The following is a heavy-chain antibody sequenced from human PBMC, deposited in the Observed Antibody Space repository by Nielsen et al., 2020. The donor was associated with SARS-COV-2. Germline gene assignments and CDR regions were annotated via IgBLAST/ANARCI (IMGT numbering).Heavy chain of an antibody. CDR1: GFTFSSYA. V-gene: IGHV3-23*01. J-gene: IGHJ4*02. CDR2: ISGSGGST. CDR3: AKDGYDSSGYYYFVFDY. D-gene: IGHD3-22*01. Sequence: GESLKISCAASGFTFSSYAMSWVRQAPGKGLEWVSAISGSGGSTYYADSVKGRFTISRDNSKNTLYLQMNSLRAEDTAVYYCAKDGYDSSGYYYFVFDYWGQGTLVTVSS.